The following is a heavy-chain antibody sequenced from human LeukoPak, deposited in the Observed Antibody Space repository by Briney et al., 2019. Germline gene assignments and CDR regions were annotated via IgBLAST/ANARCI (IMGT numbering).Heavy chain of an antibody. D-gene: IGHD3-22*01. J-gene: IGHJ5*02. CDR1: GFTFSNAW. CDR2: IRSNSDGGTI. CDR3: ATDFYDST. Sequence: PGGSLRLSCATSGFTFSNAWMNWVRQAPGKGLEWVGRIRSNSDGGTIDYAAPVKGRFTLSRDDSKNTLYLQMNSLQTEDTAVYYCATDFYDSTWGQGTLVTVSS. V-gene: IGHV3-15*07.